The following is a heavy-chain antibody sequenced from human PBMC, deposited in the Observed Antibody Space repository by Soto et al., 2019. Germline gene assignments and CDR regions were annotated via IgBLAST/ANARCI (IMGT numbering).Heavy chain of an antibody. CDR1: GFAFTAGA. J-gene: IGHJ5*02. V-gene: IGHV1-3*01. CDR2: IFVGNGDT. Sequence: ASVKVSCKASGFAFTAGAIHWMRQAPGHSLEWMGWIFVGNGDTKYSEKLQDRVTITRDTSASTVYMELSSLRFDDTSVYYCATLRPGLAYPPGGCRFDAWGQGSQVTVSS. D-gene: IGHD3-16*01. CDR3: ATLRPGLAYPPGGCRFDA.